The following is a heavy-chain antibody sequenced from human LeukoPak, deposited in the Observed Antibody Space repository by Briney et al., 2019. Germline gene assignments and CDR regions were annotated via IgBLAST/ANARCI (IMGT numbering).Heavy chain of an antibody. D-gene: IGHD2-2*02. Sequence: ASVKVSCKASGGTLSSYAISWVRQAPGQGLEWMGRIIPIFGIANYAQKFQGRVTITADKSTSTAYMELSSLRSEDTAVYYCASLYCSSTSCYTGDYYYGMDVWGQGTTVTVSS. CDR3: ASLYCSSTSCYTGDYYYGMDV. CDR1: GGTLSSYA. J-gene: IGHJ6*02. CDR2: IIPIFGIA. V-gene: IGHV1-69*04.